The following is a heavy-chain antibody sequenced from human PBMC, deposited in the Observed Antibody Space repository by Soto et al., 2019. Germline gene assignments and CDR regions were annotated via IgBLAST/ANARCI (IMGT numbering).Heavy chain of an antibody. D-gene: IGHD2-2*01. CDR1: GDSIGSSSYY. V-gene: IGHV4-39*01. Sequence: ASETLSLTCTVSGDSIGSSSYYWGWIRQSPGKGLEWIGGIFFSGITYYNPSLKSRVTVSVDTSNNQFSLKLNSVTAADTAMYYCTRRWYCATTSCQKYFDYWGQGTMVTVSS. CDR2: IFFSGIT. CDR3: TRRWYCATTSCQKYFDY. J-gene: IGHJ4*02.